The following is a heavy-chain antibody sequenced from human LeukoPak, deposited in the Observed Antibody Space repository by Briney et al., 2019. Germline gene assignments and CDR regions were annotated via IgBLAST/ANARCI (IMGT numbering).Heavy chain of an antibody. J-gene: IGHJ3*02. CDR3: AKALAFRSSSWGPDAFDI. Sequence: PGGSLRLSCAASGFTFDDYAMHWVRQAPGKGLEWVSGISWNSGSIGYADSVKGRFTISRDNAKNSLYLQMNSLRAEDMALYYCAKALAFRSSSWGPDAFDIWGQGTMVTVSS. CDR2: ISWNSGSI. D-gene: IGHD6-6*01. V-gene: IGHV3-9*03. CDR1: GFTFDDYA.